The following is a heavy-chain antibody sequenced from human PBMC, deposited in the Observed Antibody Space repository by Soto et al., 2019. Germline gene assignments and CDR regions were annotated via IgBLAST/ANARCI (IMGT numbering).Heavy chain of an antibody. D-gene: IGHD6-13*01. CDR1: GFTFSSYG. J-gene: IGHJ6*02. Sequence: PGGSVRLSCAASGFTFSSYGMHWVRQAPGKGLEWVAVIWYDGSNKYYADSVKGRFTISRDNSKNTLYLQMNSLRAEDTAVYYCAKTAKGSSWYKMDVWGQGTTVTVSS. CDR3: AKTAKGSSWYKMDV. V-gene: IGHV3-33*06. CDR2: IWYDGSNK.